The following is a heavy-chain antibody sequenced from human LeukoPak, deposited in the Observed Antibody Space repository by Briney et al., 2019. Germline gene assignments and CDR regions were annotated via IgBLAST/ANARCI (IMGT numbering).Heavy chain of an antibody. J-gene: IGHJ3*02. D-gene: IGHD2-15*01. V-gene: IGHV5-51*01. CDR1: GSRFTSYW. CDR2: IYPGDSDT. CDR3: ARLDCSGGSCYSSDAFDI. Sequence: GESLQISCKGSGSRFTSYWIGWVRPVPGKGLEWMGIIYPGDSDTRYSPSFQCQVTISADKSISTSYLQWSSLKASDTAMYYCARLDCSGGSCYSSDAFDIWGQGTMGTVSS.